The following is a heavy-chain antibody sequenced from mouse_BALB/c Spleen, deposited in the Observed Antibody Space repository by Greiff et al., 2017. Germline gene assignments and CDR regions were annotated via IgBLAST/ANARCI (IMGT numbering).Heavy chain of an antibody. V-gene: IGHV1-69*02. D-gene: IGHD2-1*01. CDR3: ANYGNYGAMDY. Sequence: VQLQQPGAELVKPGASVKLSCKASGYTFTSYWMHWVKQRPGQGLEWIGEIDPSDSYTNYNQKFKGKATLTVDKSSSTAYMQLSSLTSEDSAVYYCANYGNYGAMDYWGQGTSVTVSS. CDR2: IDPSDSYT. CDR1: GYTFTSYW. J-gene: IGHJ4*01.